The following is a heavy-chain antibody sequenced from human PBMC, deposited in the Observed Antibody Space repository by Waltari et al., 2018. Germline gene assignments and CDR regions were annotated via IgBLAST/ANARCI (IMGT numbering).Heavy chain of an antibody. D-gene: IGHD1-26*01. Sequence: QVQLVQSGAEVKKPGSSVKVSCKASGGTFSSYAISWVRQAPGQGLEWMGWINPNPGNPTYAQGFTGRFVFSLVTSVSTAYLQISSLKAEDTAVYYCARDGGGSYYHVDYWGQGTLVTVSS. J-gene: IGHJ4*02. V-gene: IGHV7-4-1*02. CDR3: ARDGGGSYYHVDY. CDR1: GGTFSSYA. CDR2: INPNPGNP.